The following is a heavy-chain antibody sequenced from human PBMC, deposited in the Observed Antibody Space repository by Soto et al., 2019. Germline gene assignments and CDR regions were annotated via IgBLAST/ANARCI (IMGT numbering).Heavy chain of an antibody. V-gene: IGHV3-21*01. CDR2: ISRSGSYI. CDR1: GFTFSSHS. D-gene: IGHD3-16*01. CDR3: ARVSMGRYVGAFDT. Sequence: EVQLVESGGGLVKPGGSLRLSCAASGFTFSSHSMNWVRQDQGKGLKWVSTISRSGSYIDYADAVKGRFTISRDNAKNSLYLQMNSLRAEATSVYYCARVSMGRYVGAFDTWGQGTMVTVSS. J-gene: IGHJ3*02.